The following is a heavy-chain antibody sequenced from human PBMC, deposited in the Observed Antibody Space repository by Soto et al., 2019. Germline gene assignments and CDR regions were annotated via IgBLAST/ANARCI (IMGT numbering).Heavy chain of an antibody. CDR2: ISYDGSIE. Sequence: QVQLVESGGGVVQPGRSLRLSCAASGFTFKSYGMHWVRQAPGKGLEWVAVISYDGSIEYYGDSVKGRFTISRDNSKNTLNLQMNSLRAEDTAVYYCAKDVGYCSGGRCYPHNWFDPWGQGTLVTVSS. D-gene: IGHD2-15*01. V-gene: IGHV3-30*18. CDR3: AKDVGYCSGGRCYPHNWFDP. J-gene: IGHJ5*02. CDR1: GFTFKSYG.